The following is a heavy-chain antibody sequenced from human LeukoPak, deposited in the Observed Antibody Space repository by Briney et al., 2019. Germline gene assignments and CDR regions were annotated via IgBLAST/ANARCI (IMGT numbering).Heavy chain of an antibody. CDR2: TNPYSGNT. J-gene: IGHJ4*02. Sequence: ASVKVSCKASGYTFTSYDINWVRQAIGQGLEWMGWTNPYSGNTGYAQKFQGRVTMTRNTSISTAYMELSSLRSEDTAVYYCASLAGVTYGFDYWGQGTLVTVSS. CDR3: ASLAGVTYGFDY. D-gene: IGHD2-21*02. CDR1: GYTFTSYD. V-gene: IGHV1-8*01.